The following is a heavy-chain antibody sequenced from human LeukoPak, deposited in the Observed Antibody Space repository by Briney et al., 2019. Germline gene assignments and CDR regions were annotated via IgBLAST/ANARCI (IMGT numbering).Heavy chain of an antibody. CDR2: ISGSGGNT. CDR1: GFTFSSYA. V-gene: IGHV3-23*01. D-gene: IGHD3-22*01. Sequence: GGSLRLSCAASGFTFSSYAMSWVRQSPGKGLEWVSAISGSGGNTYSADSEERRCTISRDNSKKTLFLQMNSLRAEDTAVYYCAKGMSATSGYLELEYWGQGTLVTVSS. J-gene: IGHJ4*02. CDR3: AKGMSATSGYLELEY.